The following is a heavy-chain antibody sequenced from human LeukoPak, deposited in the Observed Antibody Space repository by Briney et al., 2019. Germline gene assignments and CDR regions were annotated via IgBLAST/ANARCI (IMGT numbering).Heavy chain of an antibody. J-gene: IGHJ4*02. D-gene: IGHD6-6*01. CDR1: GGTFSSYA. V-gene: IGHV1-69*04. Sequence: SVKVSCKASGGTFSSYAISWVRQAPGQGLEWMGRIIPILGIANYAQKFQGRVTITADKSTSTAYMELSSLRSEDTAVYYCARDRVRAPGKQLVRGVMLTYYFDYWGQGTLVTVSS. CDR2: IIPILGIA. CDR3: ARDRVRAPGKQLVRGVMLTYYFDY.